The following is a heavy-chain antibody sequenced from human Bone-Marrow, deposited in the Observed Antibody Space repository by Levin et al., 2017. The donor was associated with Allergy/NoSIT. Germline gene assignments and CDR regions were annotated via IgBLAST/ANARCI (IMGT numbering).Heavy chain of an antibody. D-gene: IGHD1/OR15-1a*01. J-gene: IGHJ3*01. Sequence: GGSLRLSCATSKFIFDDYGMYWVRQAPGKGLEWVSGISWNCGKTHYADSVKGRFIISRDNAKNSLYLQMNSLRTEDTALYYCVKSLNTMTIHDGFDFWGQGTMVTVSA. CDR3: VKSLNTMTIHDGFDF. V-gene: IGHV3-9*01. CDR1: KFIFDDYG. CDR2: ISWNCGKT.